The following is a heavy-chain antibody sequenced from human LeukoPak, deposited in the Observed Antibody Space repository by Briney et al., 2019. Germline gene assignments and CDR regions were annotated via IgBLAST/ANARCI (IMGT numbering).Heavy chain of an antibody. Sequence: SQTLSLTCAVSGGSISSGGYSWSWIRQPPGKGLEWLGYIYHSRSTYYNPSLKSRVTISVDRSKNQFSLKLSSVTAADTAVYYCARDRPYDHGNAFDIWGQGTMVTVSS. J-gene: IGHJ3*02. CDR3: ARDRPYDHGNAFDI. V-gene: IGHV4-30-2*01. D-gene: IGHD4-17*01. CDR2: IYHSRST. CDR1: GGSISSGGYS.